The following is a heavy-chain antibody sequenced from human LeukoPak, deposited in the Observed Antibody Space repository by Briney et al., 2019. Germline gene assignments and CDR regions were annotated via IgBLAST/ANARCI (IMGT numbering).Heavy chain of an antibody. CDR2: IWTSGST. D-gene: IGHD2-2*01. Sequence: SETLSLTCAVSGGSISSYSWSWIRQPPGKGLEWIGRIWTSGSTYYNPSLKSRVTMSLDTSKNQFSLKLSSVTAADTAVYYCARHIVVLPGAHAFHTWGQGTMVTVSS. V-gene: IGHV4-4*07. J-gene: IGHJ3*02. CDR1: GGSISSYS. CDR3: ARHIVVLPGAHAFHT.